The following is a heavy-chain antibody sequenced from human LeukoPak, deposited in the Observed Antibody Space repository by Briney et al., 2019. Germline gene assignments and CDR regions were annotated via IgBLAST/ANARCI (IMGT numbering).Heavy chain of an antibody. CDR2: IYTSGST. CDR1: GGSISSGSYY. Sequence: PSQTLSLTCTVSGGSISSGSYYWSCIRQPAGKGLECIGRIYTSGSTNYNPSLKSRVTISVDTSKNQFSLKLSSVTAADTAVYYCARGSQLDHAFDIWGQGTMVTVSS. CDR3: ARGSQLDHAFDI. V-gene: IGHV4-61*02. D-gene: IGHD2-2*01. J-gene: IGHJ3*02.